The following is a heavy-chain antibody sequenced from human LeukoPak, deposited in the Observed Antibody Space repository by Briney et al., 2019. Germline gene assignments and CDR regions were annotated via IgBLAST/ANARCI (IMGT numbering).Heavy chain of an antibody. J-gene: IGHJ4*02. CDR3: ARVSYGDSGYFDY. CDR2: ISSSSSHI. Sequence: GGSLRLSCAASGFTFSSYSMNWVRQAPGKGLEWVSSISSSSSHIYYADSVKGRFTISRDNAKNSLFLQMNSLRAEDTAVYYCARVSYGDSGYFDYWGQGTLVTVSS. CDR1: GFTFSSYS. D-gene: IGHD4-17*01. V-gene: IGHV3-21*01.